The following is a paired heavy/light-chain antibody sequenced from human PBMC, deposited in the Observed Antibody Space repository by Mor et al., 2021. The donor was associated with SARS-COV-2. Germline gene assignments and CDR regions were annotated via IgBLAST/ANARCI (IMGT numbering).Light chain of an antibody. CDR3: QQSYTTPYT. Sequence: DIQMTQSPSSLSASVGDRVTITCRASQTINTYLTWYLQRPGRAPELLIYTSSSLQSGVPSRFSGSGSGTVFTLTISSLQPEDFATYYCQQSYTTPYTFGQGTKLEIK. CDR2: TSS. V-gene: IGKV1-39*01. J-gene: IGKJ2*01. CDR1: QTINTY.
Heavy chain of an antibody. CDR3: ARGFSPATTIGDAYEI. V-gene: IGHV4-31*03. J-gene: IGHJ3*02. D-gene: IGHD1-1*01. Sequence: QVQLQESGPGLVKPSQTLSLTCTVSGGSITSGGYHWSWIRQHPGKGLEWIGFIFDSGRTYFNPSLKSRVSISVDTSQNQFSLKLNSVTAADTAVYFCARGFSPATTIGDAYEIWGQGTLVTVSS. CDR1: GGSITSGGYH. CDR2: IFDSGRT.